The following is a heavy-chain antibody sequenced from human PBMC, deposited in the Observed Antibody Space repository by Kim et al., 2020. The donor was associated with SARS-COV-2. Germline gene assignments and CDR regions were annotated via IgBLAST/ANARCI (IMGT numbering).Heavy chain of an antibody. D-gene: IGHD6-13*01. CDR3: AKLGGSSWYSSYYFDY. Sequence: GGSLRLSCAASGFTFSSYAMSWVRQAPGKGLEWVSAISGSGGSTYYADSVKGRFTISRDNSKNTLYLQMNSLRAEDTAVYYCAKLGGSSWYSSYYFDYWGQGTLVTVSS. CDR2: ISGSGGST. V-gene: IGHV3-23*01. J-gene: IGHJ4*02. CDR1: GFTFSSYA.